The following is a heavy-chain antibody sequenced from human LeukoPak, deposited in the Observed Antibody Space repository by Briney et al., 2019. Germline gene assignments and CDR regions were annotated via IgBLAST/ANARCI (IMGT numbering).Heavy chain of an antibody. V-gene: IGHV3-30*03. CDR1: RFNFRRYG. CDR2: ISYDGSNK. D-gene: IGHD3-9*01. J-gene: IGHJ5*02. Sequence: GGSLRLSCAASRFNFRRYGMHWVRQGPRNGLEWDAVISYDGSNKYYADSVKGRFTISRDNSKNTLYLQMNSLRAEDTAVYYCASAPITLSIDWWFDPRGQGTLVTVSS. CDR3: ASAPITLSIDWWFDP.